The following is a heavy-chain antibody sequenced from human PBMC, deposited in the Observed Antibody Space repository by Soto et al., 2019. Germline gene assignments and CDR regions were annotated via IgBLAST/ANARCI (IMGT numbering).Heavy chain of an antibody. D-gene: IGHD5-18*01. Sequence: GGSLRLSCAASGFMFSAYWMSWVRQAPGKGLEWVANIHGDGGKIYYVDSVKGRFTISRDKAKRSLYLQMNSLRAEDTAVYYCARAFYGGYTYGAGDYWGQGA. V-gene: IGHV3-7*01. J-gene: IGHJ4*02. CDR3: ARAFYGGYTYGAGDY. CDR1: GFMFSAYW. CDR2: IHGDGGKI.